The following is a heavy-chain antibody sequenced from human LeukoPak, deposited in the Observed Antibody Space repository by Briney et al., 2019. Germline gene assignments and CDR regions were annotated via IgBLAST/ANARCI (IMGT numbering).Heavy chain of an antibody. CDR2: ISSSGSTI. J-gene: IGHJ6*02. D-gene: IGHD6-13*01. CDR3: ASVSSSWDYGMDV. CDR1: GFTFSSYE. V-gene: IGHV3-48*03. Sequence: GGSLRLSCAASGFTFSSYEMNWVRQAPGKGLEWVSYISSSGSTIYYADSVKGRFTISRDNAKNSLYLQMNSLRAEDTAVYYCASVSSSWDYGMDVWGQGTTVTVSS.